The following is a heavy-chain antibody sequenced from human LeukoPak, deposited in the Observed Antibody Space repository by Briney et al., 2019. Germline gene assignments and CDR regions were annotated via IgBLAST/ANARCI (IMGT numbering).Heavy chain of an antibody. CDR2: INHSGST. V-gene: IGHV4-34*01. J-gene: IGHJ4*02. D-gene: IGHD5-18*01. CDR1: GGSFSGSY. CDR3: ARGSGRYSYGYVEDY. Sequence: SETLSLTCAVYGGSFSGSYWTWIRQPPGKGLEWIGEINHSGSTNYNPSLKSRVTISLDTSKNQFSLRLSSVTAADTAVYYCARGSGRYSYGYVEDYWGQGTLVTVSS.